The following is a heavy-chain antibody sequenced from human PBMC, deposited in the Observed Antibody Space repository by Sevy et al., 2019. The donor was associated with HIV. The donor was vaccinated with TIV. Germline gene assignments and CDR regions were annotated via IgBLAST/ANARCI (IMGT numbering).Heavy chain of an antibody. D-gene: IGHD5-18*01. Sequence: GGSPRLSCAASGFTVSSNYMTWVRQAPGKGLEGVAVIYSDGTTYHADSVKDRFTISRDNAKNTLIIEMNSLRAEDTAFYYCARGKSGYGYGLNSWGQGTLVTVSS. CDR1: GFTVSSNY. V-gene: IGHV3-66*01. CDR2: IYSDGTT. CDR3: ARGKSGYGYGLNS. J-gene: IGHJ4*02.